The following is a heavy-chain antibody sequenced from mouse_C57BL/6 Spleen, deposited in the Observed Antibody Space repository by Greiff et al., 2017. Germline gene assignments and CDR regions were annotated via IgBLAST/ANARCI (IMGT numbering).Heavy chain of an antibody. Sequence: QVQLKQSGPELVKPGASVKISCKASGYAFSSSWMNWVKQRPGKGLEWIGRIYPGDGDTNYNGKFKGKATLTADKSSSTAYMQLSSLTSEDSAVYFCARWSNWDGFAYWGQGTLVTVSA. J-gene: IGHJ3*01. D-gene: IGHD4-1*02. CDR1: GYAFSSSW. V-gene: IGHV1-82*01. CDR3: ARWSNWDGFAY. CDR2: IYPGDGDT.